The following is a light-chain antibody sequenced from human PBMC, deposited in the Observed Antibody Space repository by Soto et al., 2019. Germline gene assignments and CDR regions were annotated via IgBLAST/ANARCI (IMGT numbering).Light chain of an antibody. Sequence: DIVMTQSPDSLAVSLGERATINCKSSQSVLYSSNNKNYLAWYQQKPGQPPKLLIYWASTRESGVPDRFSGSGSGTDFTLTISSLQAEDVAVYYCQKYNFAPFTFGPGTRVDI. J-gene: IGKJ3*01. CDR3: QKYNFAPFT. CDR1: QSVLYSSNNKNY. V-gene: IGKV4-1*01. CDR2: WAS.